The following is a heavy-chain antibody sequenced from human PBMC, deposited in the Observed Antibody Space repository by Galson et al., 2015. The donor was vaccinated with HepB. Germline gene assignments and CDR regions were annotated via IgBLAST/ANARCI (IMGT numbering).Heavy chain of an antibody. V-gene: IGHV3-23*01. D-gene: IGHD1-26*01. CDR3: AKERWLAATQYYFDY. CDR2: VSGSGDST. CDR1: GFTFSNSA. Sequence: SLRLSCAASGFTFSNSAMSWVRQAPGKGLEWVSAVSGSGDSTYYADFVKGRFTISRDDSKNTLYLQMNSLRAEDTAVYYCAKERWLAATQYYFDYWGQGTTVTVSS. J-gene: IGHJ4*03.